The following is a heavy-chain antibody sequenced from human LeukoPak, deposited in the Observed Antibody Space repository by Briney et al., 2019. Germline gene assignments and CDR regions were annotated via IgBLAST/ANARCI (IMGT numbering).Heavy chain of an antibody. CDR3: TTDPGDYEIY. Sequence: PGGSLRLSCAASGLTFRNAWLSWVRQAPGKGLEWVGRIKSKTDGGTVDYAPPVKGRFTISRGDSRNTLSLEMNSLKTEDTAVYYCTTDPGDYEIYWGQGTLVTVSS. V-gene: IGHV3-15*01. D-gene: IGHD4-17*01. CDR2: IKSKTDGGTV. J-gene: IGHJ4*02. CDR1: GLTFRNAW.